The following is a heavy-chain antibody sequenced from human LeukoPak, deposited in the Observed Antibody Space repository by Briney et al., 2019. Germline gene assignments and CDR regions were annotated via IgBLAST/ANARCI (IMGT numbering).Heavy chain of an antibody. V-gene: IGHV3-21*04. D-gene: IGHD3-3*01. J-gene: IGHJ3*02. CDR1: GFTFSTYT. CDR3: ARRFWYAFDI. CDR2: ISSSSSYT. Sequence: GSLRLSCAASGFTFSTYTMNWVRQAPGKGLEWVSYISSSSSYTNYADSVKGRFTISRDNAKNSLYLQMTSLRAEDTAVYYCARRFWYAFDIWGQGTMVTVSS.